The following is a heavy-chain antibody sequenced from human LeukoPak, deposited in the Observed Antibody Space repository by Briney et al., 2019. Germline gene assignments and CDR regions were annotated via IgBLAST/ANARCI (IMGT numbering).Heavy chain of an antibody. Sequence: GGPLRLSCAVSGLTFRSYWMSWVRQAPGKGLEWVANINQDGSEKYFVDSVKGRFTISRDNAKNSLHLQMNTLGAEDTAVYYCARERDGRFFDYWGQGTLVTVSS. J-gene: IGHJ4*02. CDR3: ARERDGRFFDY. V-gene: IGHV3-7*01. D-gene: IGHD5-24*01. CDR2: INQDGSEK. CDR1: GLTFRSYW.